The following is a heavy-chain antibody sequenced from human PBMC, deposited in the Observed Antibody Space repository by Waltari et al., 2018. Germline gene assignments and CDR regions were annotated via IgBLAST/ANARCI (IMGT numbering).Heavy chain of an antibody. CDR3: ARLRRPEAPYDAFDI. V-gene: IGHV4-39*01. CDR1: GGSISSSSYY. Sequence: QLQLQESGPGLVKPSETLSLTCTVSGGSISSSSYYWGWIRQPPGKGLEWIGSSYYSGSTYYNPSLKSRVTISVDTSKNQFSLKLSSVTAADTAVYYCARLRRPEAPYDAFDIWGQGTMVTVSS. J-gene: IGHJ3*02. CDR2: SYYSGST. D-gene: IGHD6-6*01.